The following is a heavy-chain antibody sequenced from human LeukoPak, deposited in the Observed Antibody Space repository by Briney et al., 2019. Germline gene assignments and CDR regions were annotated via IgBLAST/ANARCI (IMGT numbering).Heavy chain of an antibody. J-gene: IGHJ4*02. CDR1: GFTFSSYG. V-gene: IGHV3-30*02. Sequence: GGSLRLSCAASGFTFSSYGMHWVRQAPGKGLEWVAFIRYDGSKKYYADSVKGRFTISRDNSKNTLYLQMNSLRAEDTAVYYCANTPDTAMARPSYYFDYWGQGTLVTVSS. D-gene: IGHD5-18*01. CDR3: ANTPDTAMARPSYYFDY. CDR2: IRYDGSKK.